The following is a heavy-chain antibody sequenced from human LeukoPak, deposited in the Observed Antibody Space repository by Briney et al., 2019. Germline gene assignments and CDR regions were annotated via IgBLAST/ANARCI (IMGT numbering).Heavy chain of an antibody. CDR2: ISVYNGNT. CDR3: VRDNAGVFDY. J-gene: IGHJ4*02. CDR1: GYTFTNYG. Sequence: ASVKVSCKASGYTFTNYGISWVRQAPGQGLEWMGWISVYNGNTKNAQKLQGRVTMTTDTSASTAYVEVRSLRSDYTAVYYCVRDNAGVFDYWGQGSLVTVSS. D-gene: IGHD3-10*01. V-gene: IGHV1-18*01.